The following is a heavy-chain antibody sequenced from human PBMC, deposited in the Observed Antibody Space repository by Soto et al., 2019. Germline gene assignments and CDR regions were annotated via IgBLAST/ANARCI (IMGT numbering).Heavy chain of an antibody. CDR1: GGSFSGYY. D-gene: IGHD3-22*01. V-gene: IGHV4-34*01. CDR3: AREAYYYDSSGYQEYDAFDI. Sequence: QVQLQQWGAGLLKPSETLSLTCAVYGGSFSGYYWSWIRQPPGKGLEWIGEINHSGSTNYNPSLKRRVTISVDTSKNQSSLKLSSVTAADTAVYYCAREAYYYDSSGYQEYDAFDIWGQGTMVTVSS. J-gene: IGHJ3*02. CDR2: INHSGST.